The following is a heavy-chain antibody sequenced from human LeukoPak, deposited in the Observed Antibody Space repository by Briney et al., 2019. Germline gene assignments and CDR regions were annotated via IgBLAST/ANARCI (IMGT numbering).Heavy chain of an antibody. CDR2: ISAYNGNT. J-gene: IGHJ4*02. CDR3: ARGLVVVTATDFDY. CDR1: GYTFTSYG. Sequence: ASVKVSCKASGYTFTSYGISWVRQAPGQGLEWMGWISAYNGNTNYAQKLQGRVTMTRDTSISTAYMELSRLRSDDTAVYYCARGLVVVTATDFDYWGQGTLVTVSS. D-gene: IGHD2-21*02. V-gene: IGHV1-18*01.